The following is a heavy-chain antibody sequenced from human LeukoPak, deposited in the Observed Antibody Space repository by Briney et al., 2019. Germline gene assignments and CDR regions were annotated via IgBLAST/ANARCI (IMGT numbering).Heavy chain of an antibody. CDR2: INGDGSST. Sequence: PGGSLRLSCAASGFAFSSYYIHWVRQAPGKGLEWVSRINGDGSSTRYADSVKGRFTISGDNAKNTVYLQMNSLRVEDTAVYSCARGLYCSGINCYNGMDVWGKGTTVTVSS. V-gene: IGHV3-74*01. CDR3: ARGLYCSGINCYNGMDV. CDR1: GFAFSSYY. D-gene: IGHD2-15*01. J-gene: IGHJ6*04.